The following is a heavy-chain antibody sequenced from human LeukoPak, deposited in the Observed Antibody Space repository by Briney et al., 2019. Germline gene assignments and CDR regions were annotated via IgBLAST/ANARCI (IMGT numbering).Heavy chain of an antibody. CDR2: IKQDASEM. V-gene: IGHV3-7*04. Sequence: GGSLRLSCAASGFTFSDYWMTWVRQAPGKGLEWVANIKQDASEMYYVDSVKGRFTISRDNAKNSLYLQMNSLRAEYTAVYYCARDRYCSGNWGQGTLVTVSS. J-gene: IGHJ4*02. CDR3: ARDRYCSGN. D-gene: IGHD2-15*01. CDR1: GFTFSDYW.